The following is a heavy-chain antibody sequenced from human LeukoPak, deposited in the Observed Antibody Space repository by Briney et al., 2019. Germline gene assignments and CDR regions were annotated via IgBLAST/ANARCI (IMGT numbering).Heavy chain of an antibody. CDR3: ARLYYDILTGYDDAFDI. CDR2: ISSSSSYI. D-gene: IGHD3-9*01. J-gene: IGHJ3*02. V-gene: IGHV3-21*01. Sequence: GGSLRLSCAASGFTFSSYSMNWVGQAPGKGLEWVSSISSSSSYIYYADSVKGRFTISRDNAKNSLYLQMNSLRAEDTAVYYCARLYYDILTGYDDAFDISGQGTMVTVSS. CDR1: GFTFSSYS.